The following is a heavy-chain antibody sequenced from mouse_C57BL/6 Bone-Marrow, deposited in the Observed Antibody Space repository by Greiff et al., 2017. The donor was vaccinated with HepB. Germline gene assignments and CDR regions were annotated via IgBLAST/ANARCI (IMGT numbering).Heavy chain of an antibody. J-gene: IGHJ4*01. CDR3: GRYGSCPYYYAIDY. CDR2: IRNKANGYTT. V-gene: IGHV7-3*01. CDR1: GFTFTDYY. Sequence: EVKLMESGGGLVQPGGSLSLSCAASGFTFTDYYMSWVRQPPGKALEWLGFIRNKANGYTTEYSAYVKGRFTISRDNSQSILYLQMNALGAEDSATFYCGRYGSCPYYYAIDYWGQGTSVTVSS. D-gene: IGHD1-1*01.